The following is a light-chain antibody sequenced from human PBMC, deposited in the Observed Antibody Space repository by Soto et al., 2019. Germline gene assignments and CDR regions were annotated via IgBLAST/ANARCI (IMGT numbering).Light chain of an antibody. Sequence: DIQMTQSPSTLSASVGDRVTITCRASQSISTWLAWYQQEPGKAPKLLIHKASSLQSGVPSRFSGSGSGTDFTLTISSLHPDDFETHYCQQYNSYSPTLGSGTKV. CDR1: QSISTW. V-gene: IGKV1-5*03. CDR3: QQYNSYSPT. CDR2: KAS. J-gene: IGKJ1*01.